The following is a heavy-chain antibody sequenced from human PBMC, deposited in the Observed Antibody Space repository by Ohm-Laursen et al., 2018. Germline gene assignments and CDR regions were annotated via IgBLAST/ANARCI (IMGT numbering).Heavy chain of an antibody. CDR2: IKHDGSEK. V-gene: IGHV3-7*01. CDR1: GITFNSDW. CDR3: ATGTWTVAS. Sequence: SLRLSCTASGITFNSDWISWVRRTPGTGLERVANIKHDGSEKYYVDSVKGRFTISRDNAKNSLYLQMNVLRAEDTAVYYCATGTWTVASWGQGTLVSVSS. J-gene: IGHJ5*01. D-gene: IGHD3/OR15-3a*01.